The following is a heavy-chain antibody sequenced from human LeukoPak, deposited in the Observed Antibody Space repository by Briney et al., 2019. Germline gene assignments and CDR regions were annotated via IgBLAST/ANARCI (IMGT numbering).Heavy chain of an antibody. CDR1: GYTLTELS. J-gene: IGHJ4*02. Sequence: VASVKVSCKVSGYTLTELSMHWVRQAPGNGREWMGGFDPEDGETIYAQKFQGRVTMTEDTSTDTAYMELSRLRSEDAAVYYCATASYSSSWYALDYWGQGTLVTVSS. V-gene: IGHV1-24*01. CDR2: FDPEDGET. CDR3: ATASYSSSWYALDY. D-gene: IGHD6-13*01.